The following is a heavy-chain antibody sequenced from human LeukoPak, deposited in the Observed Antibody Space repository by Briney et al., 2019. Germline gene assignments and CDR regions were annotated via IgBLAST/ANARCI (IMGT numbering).Heavy chain of an antibody. J-gene: IGHJ4*02. Sequence: SGGSLRLSCAASGFTFSSYGMHWVRQAPGKGLEWVAVISYDGSNKYYADSVKGRFTISRDNSKNTLYLQMNSLRAEDTAVYYCAKDPSNYDTWFDYWGQGTLVTVSS. CDR3: AKDPSNYDTWFDY. CDR1: GFTFSSYG. D-gene: IGHD3-9*01. CDR2: ISYDGSNK. V-gene: IGHV3-30*18.